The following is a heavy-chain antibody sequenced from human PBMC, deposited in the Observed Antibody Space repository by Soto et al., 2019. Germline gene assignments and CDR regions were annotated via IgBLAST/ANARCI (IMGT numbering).Heavy chain of an antibody. CDR2: IIPIFGTA. CDR1: GVTFSFYA. D-gene: IGHD3-10*01. V-gene: IGHV1-69*13. Sequence: GXSVKVCGNASGVTFSFYAIRLVRQAPGKGLECMGGIIPIFGTANYAQKFQGRVTITADESTSTAYMELSSLRSEDKAVYYCARRAHTPRRGVGDLLPLGLDVWGHGTMVTVPS. CDR3: ARRAHTPRRGVGDLLPLGLDV. J-gene: IGHJ6*02.